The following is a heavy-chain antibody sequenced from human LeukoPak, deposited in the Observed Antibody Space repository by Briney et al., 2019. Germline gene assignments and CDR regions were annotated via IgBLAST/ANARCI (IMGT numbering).Heavy chain of an antibody. Sequence: SQTLSLTCAISGDSVSSNSAAWSWIRQSPSRGLEWLGRTYFRSRWYNDYAISVKSRITINPDTSKNQFSLQLNSVTPEDTAVYYCASTVITNGLDYWGQGTLVTVSS. D-gene: IGHD4-17*01. J-gene: IGHJ4*02. CDR3: ASTVITNGLDY. CDR2: TYFRSRWYN. V-gene: IGHV6-1*01. CDR1: GDSVSSNSAA.